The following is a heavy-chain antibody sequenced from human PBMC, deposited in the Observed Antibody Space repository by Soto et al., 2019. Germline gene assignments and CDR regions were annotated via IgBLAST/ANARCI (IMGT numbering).Heavy chain of an antibody. CDR2: ISGSGGST. D-gene: IGHD3-3*01. CDR1: GFTFSSYA. CDR3: AKDGRKLLEWLLYRYNYFDY. J-gene: IGHJ4*02. Sequence: PGGSLRLSCAASGFTFSSYAMSWVRQAPGKGLEWVSAISGSGGSTYYADSVKGRFTISRDNSKNTLYLQMNSLRAEDTAVYYCAKDGRKLLEWLLYRYNYFDYWGQGTLVTVSS. V-gene: IGHV3-23*01.